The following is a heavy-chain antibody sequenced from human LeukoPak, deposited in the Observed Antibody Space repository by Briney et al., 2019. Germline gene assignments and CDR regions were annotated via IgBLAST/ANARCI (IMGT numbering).Heavy chain of an antibody. V-gene: IGHV4-30-4*08. J-gene: IGHJ4*02. CDR2: IYYTGST. D-gene: IGHD2-2*01. Sequence: SETLSLTCTVSGCSISSGDYYWSWIGQPPGKGLECIGYIYYTGSTYYNPSLKSRVTISVDTSKNQFSLKLSSVTATDTAVYYCARAVRYCSSTSCYPTPYYFDYWGQGTLVTVSS. CDR3: ARAVRYCSSTSCYPTPYYFDY. CDR1: GCSISSGDYY.